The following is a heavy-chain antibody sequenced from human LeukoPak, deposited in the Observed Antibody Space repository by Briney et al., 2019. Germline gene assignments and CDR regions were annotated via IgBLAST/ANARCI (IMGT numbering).Heavy chain of an antibody. J-gene: IGHJ4*02. CDR3: ARSARNYVWGSYRRTDY. CDR2: IYSGGST. V-gene: IGHV3-53*01. CDR1: GFTVSSNY. Sequence: GGSLRLSRAASGFTVSSNYMSWVRQAPGKGLEWVSVIYSGGSTYYADSVKGRFTISRDNSKNTLYLQMNSLRAEDTAVYYCARSARNYVWGSYRRTDYWGQGTLVTVSS. D-gene: IGHD3-16*02.